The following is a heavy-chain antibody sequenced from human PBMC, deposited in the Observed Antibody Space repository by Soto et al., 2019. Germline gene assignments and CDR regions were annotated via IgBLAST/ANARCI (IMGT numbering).Heavy chain of an antibody. CDR3: ARDVCFGDPVGYYSSMGV. D-gene: IGHD3-10*01. CDR1: GGSIISYY. CDR2: IYYSGST. Sequence: SETLSLTCTVSGGSIISYYWSWIRQPPWKGLEWIGYIYYSGSTNYNPSLKSRVTISVDTSKNQFSLKLSSVTAADTAVYYCARDVCFGDPVGYYSSMGVWGNGTTETVSS. V-gene: IGHV4-59*01. J-gene: IGHJ6*03.